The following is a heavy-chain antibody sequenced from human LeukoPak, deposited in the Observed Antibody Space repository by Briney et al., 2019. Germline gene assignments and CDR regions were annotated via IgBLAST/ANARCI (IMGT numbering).Heavy chain of an antibody. Sequence: ASVEVSCKTFGFNFITSSIYWVRQAPGQRLEWLGWITVASGNTRYSDNLQGRVTLTRDTSANTLYLDLSDLRSEDTAVYYCVAGTLGYWGQGTLATVS. V-gene: IGHV1-3*01. CDR1: GFNFITSS. J-gene: IGHJ4*02. D-gene: IGHD3-3*01. CDR3: VAGTLGY. CDR2: ITVASGNT.